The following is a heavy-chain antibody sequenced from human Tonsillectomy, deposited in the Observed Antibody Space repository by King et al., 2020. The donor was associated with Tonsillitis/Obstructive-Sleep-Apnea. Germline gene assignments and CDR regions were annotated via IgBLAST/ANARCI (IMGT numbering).Heavy chain of an antibody. V-gene: IGHV3-66*01. J-gene: IGHJ5*01. D-gene: IGHD2-21*01. Sequence: VQLVESGGGLVQPGGSLRLSCAASGFLVSSDYMSWVRQAPGKGLEWVSVIYAGGSTYYADSAKGRFTISRDTSQNTVHLHMTGLRVDDMAVYFCARGVVIGIFDSWGQGALVTVSS. CDR2: IYAGGST. CDR1: GFLVSSDY. CDR3: ARGVVIGIFDS.